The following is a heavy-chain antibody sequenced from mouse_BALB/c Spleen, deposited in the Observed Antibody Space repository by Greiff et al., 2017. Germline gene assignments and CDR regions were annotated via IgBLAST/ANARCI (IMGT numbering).Heavy chain of an antibody. Sequence: DLVKPGASVKLSCKASGYTFTSYWINWIKQRPRQGLEWIGRIAPGSGSTYYNEMFKGKATLTVDTSSSTAYIQLSSLSSEDSAVYFCARQGVGITLYAMDDWGQGTSVTVSS. CDR3: ARQGVGITLYAMDD. V-gene: IGHV1S41*01. CDR1: GYTFTSYW. J-gene: IGHJ4*01. D-gene: IGHD1-1*01. CDR2: IAPGSGST.